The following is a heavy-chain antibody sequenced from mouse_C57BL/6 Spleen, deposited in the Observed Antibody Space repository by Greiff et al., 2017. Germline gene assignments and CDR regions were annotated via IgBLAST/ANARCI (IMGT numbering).Heavy chain of an antibody. J-gene: IGHJ2*01. CDR1: GFTFSDAW. V-gene: IGHV6-6*01. CDR2: IRNKANNHAT. Sequence: EVQLVESGGGLVQPGGSLKLSCAASGFTFSDAWMDWVRQSPEKGLEWVAEIRNKANNHATTYAESVKGRCTISRDESKSSVYLQMNSLRAEDTGIYYCTRNTLFDYWGQGTTLTVAS. CDR3: TRNTLFDY.